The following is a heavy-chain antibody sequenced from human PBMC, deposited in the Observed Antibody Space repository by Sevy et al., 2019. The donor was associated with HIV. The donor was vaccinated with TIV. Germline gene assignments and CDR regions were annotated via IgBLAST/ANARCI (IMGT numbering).Heavy chain of an antibody. V-gene: IGHV3-23*01. CDR2: ISGSGGST. J-gene: IGHJ6*02. CDR1: GFTFSRYA. CDR3: AKDQPAAIQNPFYYYGMDV. D-gene: IGHD2-2*02. Sequence: GGSLRLSCAASGFTFSRYAMSWVRQAPGKGLEWVSAISGSGGSTYYADSVKGRFTISRDNSKNTLYLQMNSLRAEDTAVYYCAKDQPAAIQNPFYYYGMDVWGQGTTVTVSS.